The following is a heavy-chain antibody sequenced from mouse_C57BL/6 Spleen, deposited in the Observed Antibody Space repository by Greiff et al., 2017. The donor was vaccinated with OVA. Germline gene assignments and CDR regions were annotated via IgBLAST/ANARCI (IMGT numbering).Heavy chain of an antibody. Sequence: VQLQQPGAELVKPGASVKMSCKASGYTFTSYWITWVKQRPGQGLEWIGDIYPGSGSTNYNEKFKSKATLTVDTSSSTAYMQLSSLTSEDSAVYYCARDYGSSSGYFDVWGTGTTVTVSS. V-gene: IGHV1-55*01. D-gene: IGHD1-1*01. CDR1: GYTFTSYW. CDR2: IYPGSGST. J-gene: IGHJ1*03. CDR3: ARDYGSSSGYFDV.